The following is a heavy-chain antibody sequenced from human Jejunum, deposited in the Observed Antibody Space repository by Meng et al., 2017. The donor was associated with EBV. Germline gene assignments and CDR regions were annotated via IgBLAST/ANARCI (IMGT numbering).Heavy chain of an antibody. CDR2: VSAYNGNT. V-gene: IGHV1-18*01. CDR1: AYTFTTYA. J-gene: IGHJ4*02. Sequence: VQRVQSGYVLSNPDASVTPTCTASAYTFTTYACHWLRQVPGQGFEWMGWVSAYNGNTEYPQKFQGRVAMTTDTSTTTVYMELRSLRPDDTATYYCVRTSVYSSGFSDFWGQGTLVTVSS. CDR3: VRTSVYSSGFSDF. D-gene: IGHD6-19*01.